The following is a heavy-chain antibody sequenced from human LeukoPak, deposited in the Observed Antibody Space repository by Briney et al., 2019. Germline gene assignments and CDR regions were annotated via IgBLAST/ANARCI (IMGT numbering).Heavy chain of an antibody. Sequence: PGGSLRLPCAASGFTVSSNCMGWVRQAPGRGLEWVSLLCHAGNTYYTDSVKGRLTISRDDSKNTLYLQMNSLRAEDTAVYYCARRYCSGGTCYFFDSWGQGTLVTVSS. CDR2: LCHAGNT. V-gene: IGHV3-53*01. CDR3: ARRYCSGGTCYFFDS. D-gene: IGHD2-15*01. CDR1: GFTVSSNC. J-gene: IGHJ4*02.